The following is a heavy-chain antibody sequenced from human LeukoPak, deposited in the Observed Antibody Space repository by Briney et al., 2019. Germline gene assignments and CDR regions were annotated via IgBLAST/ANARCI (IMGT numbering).Heavy chain of an antibody. J-gene: IGHJ4*02. V-gene: IGHV1-8*01. D-gene: IGHD2-15*01. CDR2: MNPNSGNT. CDR1: GYTFTSYD. Sequence: ASVKVSCKASGYTFTSYDINWARQATGQGLEWMGWMNPNSGNTGYAQKFQGRVTMTRNTSISTAYMELSSLRSEDTAVYYCARWSGSTEGFDYWGQGTLVTVSS. CDR3: ARWSGSTEGFDY.